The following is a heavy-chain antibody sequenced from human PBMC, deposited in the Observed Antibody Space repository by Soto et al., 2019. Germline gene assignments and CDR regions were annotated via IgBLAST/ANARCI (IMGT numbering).Heavy chain of an antibody. CDR2: THHSGTT. V-gene: IGHV4-4*02. J-gene: IGHJ4*02. D-gene: IGHD3-10*01. CDR1: GVSISSSNW. Sequence: QVQLQESGPGLVKPSGTLSLTCAVSGVSISSSNWWSWVRQPPGMRLEWIGETHHSGTTNYNPSLKSRVTISGDKSKNQCSLKLSSVTAADTALYYCAREGSGSSFFDYWGQGTLVTVSS. CDR3: AREGSGSSFFDY.